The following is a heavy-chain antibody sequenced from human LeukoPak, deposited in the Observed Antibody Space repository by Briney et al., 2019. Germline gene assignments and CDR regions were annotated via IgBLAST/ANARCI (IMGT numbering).Heavy chain of an antibody. Sequence: GRSLRLSCAASGFTFSSYAMHWVRQAPGKGLEWVAVISYDGSNKYYADSVKGRFTISRDNSKNTLYLQMNSLRAEDTAVYYCAKDFSEYCTGACYMDVWGKGTTVTVSS. CDR3: AKDFSEYCTGACYMDV. D-gene: IGHD2-8*02. V-gene: IGHV3-30*04. CDR1: GFTFSSYA. J-gene: IGHJ6*03. CDR2: ISYDGSNK.